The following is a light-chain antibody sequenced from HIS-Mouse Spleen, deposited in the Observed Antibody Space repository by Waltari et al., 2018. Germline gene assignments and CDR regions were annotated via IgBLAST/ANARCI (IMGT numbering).Light chain of an antibody. CDR2: KAS. Sequence: DIQITQSPSTLSASVGDRVTITCRASQSISSWLAWYQQKPGKAPKLLIYKASSLESGFPSRFSGSGSGTEFTLTISSLQPDDFATYYCQQYNSYSWTFGQGTKVEIK. CDR1: QSISSW. CDR3: QQYNSYSWT. V-gene: IGKV1-5*03. J-gene: IGKJ1*01.